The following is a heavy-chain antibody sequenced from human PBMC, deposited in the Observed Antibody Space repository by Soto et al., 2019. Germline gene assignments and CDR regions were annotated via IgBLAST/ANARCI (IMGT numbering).Heavy chain of an antibody. J-gene: IGHJ4*02. D-gene: IGHD6-19*01. CDR2: ISWNSGSI. Sequence: GGSLRLSCAASGFTFDDYAMHWVRQAPGKGLEWVSGISWNSGSIGYADSVKGRFTISRDNAKNSLYLQMNSLRAEDTALYYCAKDIYAGYSSGWYDYWGQGTPVNVSS. CDR3: AKDIYAGYSSGWYDY. CDR1: GFTFDDYA. V-gene: IGHV3-9*01.